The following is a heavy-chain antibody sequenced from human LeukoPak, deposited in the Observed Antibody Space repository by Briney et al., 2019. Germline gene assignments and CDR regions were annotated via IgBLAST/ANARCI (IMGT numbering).Heavy chain of an antibody. Sequence: GGSLRLSCVASGFTFSDYWMSWVRQAPGKGLEWVANIKQDGSEKNYVDSVKGRSTISRDNAKNSLYLQLNSLRADDTAVYYCAKGSGHDILTGYYYFDYWGQGALVTVSS. CDR3: AKGSGHDILTGYYYFDY. CDR1: GFTFSDYW. V-gene: IGHV3-7*03. J-gene: IGHJ4*02. D-gene: IGHD3-9*01. CDR2: IKQDGSEK.